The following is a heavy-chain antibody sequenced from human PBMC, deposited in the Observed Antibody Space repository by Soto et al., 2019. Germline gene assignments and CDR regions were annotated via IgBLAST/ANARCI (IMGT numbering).Heavy chain of an antibody. CDR2: IYWDDDK. Sequence: QITLKESGPTLVKPTQTLTLTCTFSAFSLSTGGVGVGWIRQPPGKALEWLALIYWDDDKRYSPSLRSRLTITKDTSKSQMVLKMTNMDPVETATYYCIQSRCGGDCLQSYASYYYYGMDVWGQGTTVTVSS. D-gene: IGHD2-21*02. J-gene: IGHJ6*02. CDR3: IQSRCGGDCLQSYASYYYYGMDV. CDR1: AFSLSTGGVG. V-gene: IGHV2-5*02.